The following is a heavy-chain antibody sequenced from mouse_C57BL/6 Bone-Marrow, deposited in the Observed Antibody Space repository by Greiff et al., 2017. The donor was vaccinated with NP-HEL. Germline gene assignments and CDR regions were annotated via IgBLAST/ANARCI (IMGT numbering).Heavy chain of an antibody. V-gene: IGHV5-6*01. J-gene: IGHJ3*01. D-gene: IGHD2-3*01. CDR2: ISSGGSYT. CDR3: AMVGYYAAWFAY. Sequence: EVQRVESGGDLVKPGGSLKLSCAASGFTFSSYGMSWVRQTPDKRLEWVATISSGGSYTYYPDSVKGRFTISRDNAKNTLYLQMSSLKSEDTAMYYCAMVGYYAAWFAYWGQGTLVTVSA. CDR1: GFTFSSYG.